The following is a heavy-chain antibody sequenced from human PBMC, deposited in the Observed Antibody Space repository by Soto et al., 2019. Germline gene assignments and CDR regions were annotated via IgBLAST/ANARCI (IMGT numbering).Heavy chain of an antibody. CDR2: ISSSSSTI. CDR3: ARGPMTTVTNHLSWFDP. D-gene: IGHD4-17*01. CDR1: GFTFSSYS. V-gene: IGHV3-48*02. Sequence: EVQLVESGGGLVQPGGSLRLSCAASGFTFSSYSMNWVRQAPGKGLEWVSYISSSSSTIYYADSVKGRFTISRDNAKNXXYLQMNSLRDEDTAVYYCARGPMTTVTNHLSWFDPWGQGTLVTVSS. J-gene: IGHJ5*02.